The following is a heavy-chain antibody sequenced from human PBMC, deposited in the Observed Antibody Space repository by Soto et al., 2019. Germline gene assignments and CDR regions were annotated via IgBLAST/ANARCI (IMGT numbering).Heavy chain of an antibody. CDR3: ARDFYYDSSGPLYYYYGMDV. J-gene: IGHJ6*02. Sequence: QVQLVQSGAEVKKPGSSVKVSCKASGGTFSSYAISWVRQAPGQGLEWMGGIIPIFGTANYAQKFRGRVTITADESTSTAYMELSSLRSEDTAVYYCARDFYYDSSGPLYYYYGMDVWGQGTTVTVSS. V-gene: IGHV1-69*01. D-gene: IGHD3-22*01. CDR2: IIPIFGTA. CDR1: GGTFSSYA.